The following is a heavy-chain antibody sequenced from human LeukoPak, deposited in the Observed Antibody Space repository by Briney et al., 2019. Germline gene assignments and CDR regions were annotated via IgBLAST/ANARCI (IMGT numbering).Heavy chain of an antibody. CDR1: GFTFDDYG. V-gene: IGHV3-21*01. J-gene: IGHJ4*02. CDR3: ARVPSSSGGLVFDY. D-gene: IGHD6-6*01. CDR2: ISSSSYI. Sequence: MSGGSLRLSCAASGFTFDDYGMSWVRQAPGKGLEWVSSISSSSYIYYADSVKGRFTISRDNAKNSLYLQMNSLRAEDTAVYYCARVPSSSGGLVFDYWGQGTLVTVSS.